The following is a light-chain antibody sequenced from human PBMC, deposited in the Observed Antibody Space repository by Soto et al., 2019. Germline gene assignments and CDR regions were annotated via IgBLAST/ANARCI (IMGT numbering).Light chain of an antibody. J-gene: IGKJ3*01. V-gene: IGKV3-11*01. Sequence: EIVLTQSPATLSLSPGERATLSCRASQSVRSYLAWYQQKPGQVPRLLIYDASKRATGIPARFSGSGSGTDFTLPISSLEPEDFAFYYCHQCRHWPFTFGPGTKVDIK. CDR3: HQCRHWPFT. CDR1: QSVRSY. CDR2: DAS.